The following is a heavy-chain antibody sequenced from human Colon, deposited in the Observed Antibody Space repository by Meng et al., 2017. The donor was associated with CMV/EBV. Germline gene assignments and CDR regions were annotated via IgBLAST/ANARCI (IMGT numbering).Heavy chain of an antibody. CDR2: ISSSGSTI. D-gene: IGHD6-19*01. J-gene: IGHJ4*02. V-gene: IGHV3-48*03. CDR1: GFTFSSYE. Sequence: GESLKISCAASGFTFSSYEINWVRQAPGKGLEWVSYISSSGSTIYYADSVKGRFTISRDNAKNSLYLQMNSLRAEDTAVYYCARGVIAVGQRHYFDHWGQGTLVTVSS. CDR3: ARGVIAVGQRHYFDH.